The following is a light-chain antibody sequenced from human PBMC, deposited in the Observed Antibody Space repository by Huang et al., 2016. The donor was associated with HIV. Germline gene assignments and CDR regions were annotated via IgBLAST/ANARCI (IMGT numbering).Light chain of an antibody. CDR2: GAS. Sequence: EIVLTQSPGTRSLSPGERATLSCRASQSVSGTYLAWYQQKPGQAPRLLIYGASSRATGIPDRFSGSGSGTDFTVTISRLKPEDFAVYYCQQYGSSPYTFGQGTKVEIK. J-gene: IGKJ2*01. CDR1: QSVSGTY. V-gene: IGKV3-20*01. CDR3: QQYGSSPYT.